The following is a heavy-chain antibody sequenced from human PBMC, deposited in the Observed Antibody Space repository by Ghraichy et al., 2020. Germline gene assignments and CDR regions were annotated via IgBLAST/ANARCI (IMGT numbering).Heavy chain of an antibody. V-gene: IGHV3-23*01. CDR2: ISDTGGST. CDR3: AKGRARYCSNSVCYTFDY. CDR1: GFTFSDYA. Sequence: SLRLSCAASGFTFSDYAMSWVRRAPGKGLEWVSGISDTGGSTYHADSVKGRFTISRDNSKNTMDLQMNSLRAEDTAVYYCAKGRARYCSNSVCYTFDYWGRGTLVTVSS. J-gene: IGHJ4*02. D-gene: IGHD2-8*01.